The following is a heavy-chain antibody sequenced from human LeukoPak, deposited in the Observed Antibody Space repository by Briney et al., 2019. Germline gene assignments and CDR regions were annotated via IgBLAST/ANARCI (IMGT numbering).Heavy chain of an antibody. CDR2: IKQGGSEK. J-gene: IGHJ4*02. V-gene: IGHV3-7*01. CDR1: GFTFSSYW. D-gene: IGHD3-10*01. Sequence: GGSLRLSCAASGFTFSSYWMSWVRQAPGKGLEWVANIKQGGSEKYYVDSVKGRFTISRDNAKNSLYLQMNSLRAEDTAVYYCARGIRGVIPYYFDYWGQGTLVTVSS. CDR3: ARGIRGVIPYYFDY.